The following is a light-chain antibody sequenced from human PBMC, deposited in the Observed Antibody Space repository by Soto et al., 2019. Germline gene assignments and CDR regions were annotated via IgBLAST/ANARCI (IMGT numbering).Light chain of an antibody. CDR1: QSVRSNF. V-gene: IGKV3-20*01. CDR2: GAS. J-gene: IGKJ1*01. Sequence: EIVWTQSPGTLSLSPGERATLSCRASQSVRSNFLAWYQQKPGQAPRLLIYGASNRATGIPDRFSGSGSGTDFTLTITRLEPEDFAMYYCQRYDSFRTFGQGTKVDIK. CDR3: QRYDSFRT.